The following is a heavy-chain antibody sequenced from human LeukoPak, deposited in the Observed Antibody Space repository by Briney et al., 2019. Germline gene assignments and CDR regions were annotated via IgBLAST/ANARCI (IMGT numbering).Heavy chain of an antibody. V-gene: IGHV4-38-2*02. CDR2: IYHSGST. Sequence: RPSETLSLTCAVSGYSISSGYYWGWIRQPPGKGLGGIGSIYHSGSTYYNPSLKSRVTISVDTSKNQFSLKLSSVTAADTAVYYCARDKGAVAGSTDYWGQGTLVTVSS. CDR3: ARDKGAVAGSTDY. J-gene: IGHJ4*02. CDR1: GYSISSGYY. D-gene: IGHD6-19*01.